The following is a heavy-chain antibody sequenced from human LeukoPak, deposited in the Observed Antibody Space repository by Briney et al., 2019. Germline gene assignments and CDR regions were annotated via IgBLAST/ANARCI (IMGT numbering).Heavy chain of an antibody. J-gene: IGHJ4*02. Sequence: GESLKISCKASGYPFTSYWIGWLHQMPGKGLEWRGIIFPHDSSIRYSPSFQGQVTISADKSISTAYLQWTSLKASDTAMYYCARHLRGDDYRHLDYWGQGTLVSVSS. CDR2: IFPHDSSI. CDR1: GYPFTSYW. V-gene: IGHV5-51*07. D-gene: IGHD5-24*01. CDR3: ARHLRGDDYRHLDY.